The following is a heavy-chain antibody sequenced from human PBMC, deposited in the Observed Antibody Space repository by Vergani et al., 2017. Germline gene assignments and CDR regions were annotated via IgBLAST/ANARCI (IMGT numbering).Heavy chain of an antibody. J-gene: IGHJ3*01. CDR1: GYSISSGYF. CDR2: IDRTGRT. D-gene: IGHD4-23*01. V-gene: IGHV4-38-2*02. CDR3: ARDNNQLRPRAFDL. Sequence: QVQLQESGPRLVKPSETLSLICSVSGYSISSGYFWGWIRQSPGKGLEWLGTIDRTGRTHLSPSLKSRLTISVDTTKNQFSLRLTSATAADTSVYFCARDNNQLRPRAFDLWGQGTMVTVSS.